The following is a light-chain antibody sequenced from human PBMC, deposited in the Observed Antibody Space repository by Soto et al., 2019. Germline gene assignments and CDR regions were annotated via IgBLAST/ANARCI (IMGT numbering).Light chain of an antibody. Sequence: EIVLTQSPGTLSLSPGQRATLSCRASQSVGTYLAWYQQKPGQPPRLLISVASSRATGIPDRFSGSGSVTEFSLAVSRVEAEDCPVYYCQQYVASRPITFGQGTRQDIK. CDR1: QSVGTY. CDR3: QQYVASRPIT. CDR2: VAS. J-gene: IGKJ5*01. V-gene: IGKV3-20*01.